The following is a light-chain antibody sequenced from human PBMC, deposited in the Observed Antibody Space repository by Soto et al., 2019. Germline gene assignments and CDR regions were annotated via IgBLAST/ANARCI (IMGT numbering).Light chain of an antibody. CDR3: QSYDSSLRGVV. J-gene: IGLJ3*02. CDR2: GDT. V-gene: IGLV1-40*01. CDR1: SSNIGGGYD. Sequence: QSVLTQPPSVSGAPGQRVTISCTGSSSNIGGGYDVHWYQHLPGAVPKLLIYGDTNRPSGVPDRFSASKSGTSASLAITGLQAEDEADYYCQSYDSSLRGVVFGGETKLTVL.